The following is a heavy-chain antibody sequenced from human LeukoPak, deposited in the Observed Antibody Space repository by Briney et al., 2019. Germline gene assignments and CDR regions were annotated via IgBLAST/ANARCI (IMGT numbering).Heavy chain of an antibody. D-gene: IGHD2-8*02. CDR1: GFTFSSYS. CDR2: ISSSSSYI. J-gene: IGHJ4*02. Sequence: GGSLRLSCAASGFTFSSYSMNWVRQAPGKGLEWVSSISSSSSYIYYADSVKGRFTISRDNSKNTLNLQMSSLRTEDAAVYYCAKGSMAPTGPLDHWGQGTLVTVSS. CDR3: AKGSMAPTGPLDH. V-gene: IGHV3-21*01.